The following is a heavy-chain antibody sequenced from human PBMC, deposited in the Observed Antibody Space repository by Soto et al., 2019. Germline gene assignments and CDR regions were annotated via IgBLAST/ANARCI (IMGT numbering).Heavy chain of an antibody. CDR3: VSWVSAHFDY. J-gene: IGHJ4*02. V-gene: IGHV1-46*01. Sequence: ASVKVSCKAPRDTFTSYYINWVRQAPGQGPEWIGVINPHGGSTVYAQKFQGRFTVSRDNSKDTVDLQMNSLRAEDTAVYYCVSWVSAHFDYWGQGTLVTVSS. D-gene: IGHD2-8*01. CDR2: INPHGGST. CDR1: RDTFTSYY.